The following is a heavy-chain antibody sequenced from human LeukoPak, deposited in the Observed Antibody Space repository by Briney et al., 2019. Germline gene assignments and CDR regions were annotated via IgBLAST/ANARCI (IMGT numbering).Heavy chain of an antibody. J-gene: IGHJ4*02. CDR1: GYTLTSYV. CDR2: MNPNSGNT. D-gene: IGHD1-26*01. CDR3: ARGSYGSSWGVTGY. Sequence: ASVTVSCKASGYTLTSYVINWVRQATGQGLEWMGWMNPNSGNTGYEQRFQGRVTMTRNTSISTAYMELSSLRSEDTAVYYCARGSYGSSWGVTGYWGQGTLVTVSS. V-gene: IGHV1-8*01.